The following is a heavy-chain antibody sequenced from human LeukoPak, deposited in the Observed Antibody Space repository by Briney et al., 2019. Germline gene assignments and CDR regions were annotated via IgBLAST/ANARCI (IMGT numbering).Heavy chain of an antibody. CDR1: GGSISSSSYY. Sequence: PSETLSLTCTVSGGSISSSSYYWGWIRQPPGEGLEWIGSIYYSGSTYYNPSLKSRVTISVDTSKNQFSLKLSSVTAADTAVYYCARDPHTTVTTRYNWFDPWGQGTLVTVSS. J-gene: IGHJ5*02. D-gene: IGHD4-17*01. CDR3: ARDPHTTVTTRYNWFDP. CDR2: IYYSGST. V-gene: IGHV4-39*07.